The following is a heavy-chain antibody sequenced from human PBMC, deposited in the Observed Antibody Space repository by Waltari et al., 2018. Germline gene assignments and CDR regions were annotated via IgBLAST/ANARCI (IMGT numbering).Heavy chain of an antibody. CDR1: GGSFSGYY. J-gene: IGHJ3*02. Sequence: QVQLQQWGAGLLKPSETLSLTCAVYGGSFSGYYWSWIRQPPGKGLEWIGEINHSGSTNYNPSLKSRVTISVDTSKNQFSLKLSSVTAADTAVYYCARVLETYYYGSGSYPDAFDIWGQGTMVTVSS. V-gene: IGHV4-34*01. CDR2: INHSGST. D-gene: IGHD3-10*01. CDR3: ARVLETYYYGSGSYPDAFDI.